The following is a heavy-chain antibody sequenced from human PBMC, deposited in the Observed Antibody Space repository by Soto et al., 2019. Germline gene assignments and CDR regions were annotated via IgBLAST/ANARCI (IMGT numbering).Heavy chain of an antibody. CDR3: AREKGRGKLDY. CDR1: GYTFTRFD. J-gene: IGHJ4*02. D-gene: IGHD1-1*01. CDR2: MNPDSGNT. V-gene: IGHV1-8*01. Sequence: ASVKVSCKASGYTFTRFDINWVRQAPGQGPEWMGWMNPDSGNTGYAQKFQGRVTMTRNTSISTAYMELSSLRSEDTAVYYCAREKGRGKLDYWGQGTLVPVSS.